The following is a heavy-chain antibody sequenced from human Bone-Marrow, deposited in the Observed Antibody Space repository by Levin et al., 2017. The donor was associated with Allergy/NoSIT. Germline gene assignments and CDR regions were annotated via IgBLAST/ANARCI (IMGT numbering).Heavy chain of an antibody. Sequence: GGSLRLSCKGSGYSFTSYWIGWVRQMPGKGLEWMGIIYPGDSDTRYSPSFQGQVTISADKSISTAYLQWSSLKASDTAMYYCARVGLRGYYVDAFDIWGQGTMVTVSS. CDR1: GYSFTSYW. D-gene: IGHD3-3*01. J-gene: IGHJ3*02. CDR3: ARVGLRGYYVDAFDI. CDR2: IYPGDSDT. V-gene: IGHV5-51*01.